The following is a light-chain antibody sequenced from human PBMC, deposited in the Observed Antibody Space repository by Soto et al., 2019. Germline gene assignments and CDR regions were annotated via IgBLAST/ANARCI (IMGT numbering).Light chain of an antibody. J-gene: IGKJ1*01. CDR3: QQYNSDWT. V-gene: IGKV1-5*01. Sequence: DLQMTQSPSTLSASVGDRVTITCRASQSISSWLAWYQQKPGKAPKLLIYDASTLETGVPSRFSGRGSATEFTLTISSLQPDDFATYYCQQYNSDWTFGQGTKVESK. CDR1: QSISSW. CDR2: DAS.